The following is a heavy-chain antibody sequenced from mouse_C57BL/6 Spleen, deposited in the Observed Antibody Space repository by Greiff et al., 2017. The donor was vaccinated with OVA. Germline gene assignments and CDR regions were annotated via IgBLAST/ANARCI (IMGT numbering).Heavy chain of an antibody. CDR2: FYPGSGSI. V-gene: IGHV1-62-2*01. CDR3: ARHEGGYYSNYEVAWFAY. Sequence: VKLQESGAELVKPGASVKLSCKASGYTFTEYTIHWVKQRSGQGLEWIGWFYPGSGSIKYNEKFKDKATLTADKSSSTAYMELSRLTSEDSAVYFCARHEGGYYSNYEVAWFAYWGQGTLVTVSA. CDR1: GYTFTEYT. D-gene: IGHD2-5*01. J-gene: IGHJ3*01.